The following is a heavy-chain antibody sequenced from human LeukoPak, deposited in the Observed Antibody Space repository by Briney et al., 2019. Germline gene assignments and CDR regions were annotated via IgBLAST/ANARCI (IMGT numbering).Heavy chain of an antibody. CDR2: ISSSGRTI. CDR1: GFTFRSYA. Sequence: GGSLRLSCAASGFTFRSYAMNWVRQAPGKGLDWVAYISSSGRTIYHADSVKGRFTISRDNAKNSLFLQMNSLRVEDTAVYYCARGHSGTYYGDFDYWGQGTLVTVSS. V-gene: IGHV3-48*03. J-gene: IGHJ4*02. D-gene: IGHD1-26*01. CDR3: ARGHSGTYYGDFDY.